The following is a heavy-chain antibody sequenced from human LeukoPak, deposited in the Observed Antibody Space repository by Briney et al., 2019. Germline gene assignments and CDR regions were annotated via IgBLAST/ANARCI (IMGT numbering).Heavy chain of an antibody. J-gene: IGHJ6*03. V-gene: IGHV6-1*01. CDR2: TYYRSKWYN. D-gene: IGHD6-13*01. Sequence: SQTLSLTCAISGDSVSSNSAAWNWIRQSPSRGLEWLGRTYYRSKWYNDYAVSVKSRITINPDTSKNQFSLQLNSVTPEDTAVYYCARDLGGHYSSSWYRTSYYYYYMDVWGKGTTVTISS. CDR1: GDSVSSNSAA. CDR3: ARDLGGHYSSSWYRTSYYYYYMDV.